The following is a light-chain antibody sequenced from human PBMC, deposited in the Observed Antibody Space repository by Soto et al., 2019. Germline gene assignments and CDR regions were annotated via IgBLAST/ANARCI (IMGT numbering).Light chain of an antibody. CDR2: EGS. CDR1: SSDVGSYNL. CDR3: SSYAGDTTSDVV. J-gene: IGLJ2*01. V-gene: IGLV2-23*01. Sequence: QSALTQPASVSGSPGQSITISCTGTSSDVGSYNLVSWYQQHPGKAPKLLIYEGSNRPSGVSNRFSGSKSGNTASLTVSGLQAEDEADYYCSSYAGDTTSDVVFGGGTKLTVL.